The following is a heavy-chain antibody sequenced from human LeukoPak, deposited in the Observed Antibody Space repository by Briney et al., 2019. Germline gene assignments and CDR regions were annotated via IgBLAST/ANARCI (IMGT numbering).Heavy chain of an antibody. D-gene: IGHD2-2*01. V-gene: IGHV3-74*01. CDR2: INSDGSST. CDR3: ARVPYCSSTNCYPSDY. J-gene: IGHJ4*02. Sequence: GGSLRLSCAASGFTFSSYWMHWVRQAPGKGLVWVSRINSDGSSTSYADSVKGRFTISRDNAKNTLYLQMNSLRAEDTAVYYCARVPYCSSTNCYPSDYWGQGTLVTVSS. CDR1: GFTFSSYW.